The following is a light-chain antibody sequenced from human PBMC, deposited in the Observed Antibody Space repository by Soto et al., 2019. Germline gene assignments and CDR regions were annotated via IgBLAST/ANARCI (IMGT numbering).Light chain of an antibody. CDR2: GAS. Sequence: EIVMTQSPATLSVSPGERATLSCRASQSVTSNLAWYQQKPGQPPRRLIYGASTRATGIPARFSGGGSGTEFTLTISSLQSEDFAVYYCQQYNNWPLTFGGGTKVDIK. CDR3: QQYNNWPLT. V-gene: IGKV3-15*01. CDR1: QSVTSN. J-gene: IGKJ4*01.